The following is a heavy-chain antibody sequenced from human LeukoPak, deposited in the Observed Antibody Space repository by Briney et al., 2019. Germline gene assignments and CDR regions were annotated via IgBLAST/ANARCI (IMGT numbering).Heavy chain of an antibody. Sequence: GGSLRLSCAASGFTFSDYYMSWIRQAPGNGLEWVSYISSSGSTIYYADSVKGRFTISRDNAKNSLYLQMNSLRAEDTAVYYCARLGGDVFWSGYPEYYYYYGMDVWGQGTTVTVSS. V-gene: IGHV3-11*01. J-gene: IGHJ6*02. CDR1: GFTFSDYY. CDR3: ARLGGDVFWSGYPEYYYYYGMDV. CDR2: ISSSGSTI. D-gene: IGHD3-3*01.